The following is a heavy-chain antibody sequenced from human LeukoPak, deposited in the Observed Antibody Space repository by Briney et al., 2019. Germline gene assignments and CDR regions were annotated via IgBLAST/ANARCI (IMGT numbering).Heavy chain of an antibody. J-gene: IGHJ5*02. CDR3: ARDWVHPSAPNGVYNWFDP. CDR1: GYTFTSYG. CDR2: ISAYNGNT. D-gene: IGHD2-8*01. V-gene: IGHV1-18*01. Sequence: ASVKVSCKASGYTFTSYGISWVRQAPGQGLEWMGWISAYNGNTNYAQKLQGRVTMTTDTSTSTAYMELRRLRSDDTAVYYCARDWVHPSAPNGVYNWFDPWGQGTLVTVSS.